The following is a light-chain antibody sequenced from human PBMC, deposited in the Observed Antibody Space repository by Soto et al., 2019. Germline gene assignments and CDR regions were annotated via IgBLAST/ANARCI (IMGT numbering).Light chain of an antibody. J-gene: IGKJ4*01. CDR3: QQFYDYPLT. CDR2: DAS. V-gene: IGKV1D-13*01. Sequence: AIQLTQSPSSLSASVGDRVTITCRASQGISTLLAWYQHKPGKSPKLLIYDASSLESGVPSRFSGSGFGTDFVLTISSLQPEDFATYYCQQFYDYPLTFGGGTKVDI. CDR1: QGISTL.